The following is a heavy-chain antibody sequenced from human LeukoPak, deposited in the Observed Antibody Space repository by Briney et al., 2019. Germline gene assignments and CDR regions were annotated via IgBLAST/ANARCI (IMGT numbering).Heavy chain of an antibody. CDR3: ARDSLDY. J-gene: IGHJ4*02. CDR2: IYYSGST. V-gene: IGHV4-39*07. Sequence: SETLSLTCTVSGGSITSSSYYWGWIRQPPGKGLEWIGSIYYSGSTYYNSSLKNRVTISVHTSKNQLSLKLSSVTAADTAVYYCARDSLDYWGQGTLVTVSS. CDR1: GGSITSSSYY.